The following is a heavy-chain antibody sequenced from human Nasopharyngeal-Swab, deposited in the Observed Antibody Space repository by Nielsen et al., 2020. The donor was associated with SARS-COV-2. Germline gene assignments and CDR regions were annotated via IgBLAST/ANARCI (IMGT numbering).Heavy chain of an antibody. D-gene: IGHD3-3*01. Sequence: SETLSLTCTVSGGSISSGGYYWSWIRQHPGKGLEWIGYIYYSGSTYYNPSLKSRVTISVDTSKNQFSLKLSSVTAADTAVCYCARGRTIFGVVSHAFDIWGQGTMVTVSS. CDR1: GGSISSGGYY. CDR2: IYYSGST. V-gene: IGHV4-31*03. J-gene: IGHJ3*02. CDR3: ARGRTIFGVVSHAFDI.